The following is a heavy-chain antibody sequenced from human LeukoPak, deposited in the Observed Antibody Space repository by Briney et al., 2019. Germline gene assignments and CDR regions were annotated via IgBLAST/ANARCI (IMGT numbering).Heavy chain of an antibody. CDR1: GFTFNTFV. Sequence: GGSLRLSCAASGFTFNTFVMTWVRQAPGKGLEWVSYISSGSSSRYYADSVKGRFTISRDNAKNSLYLQINSLRAEDTAVYFCARLRYYAVDVWGQGTTVIVSS. CDR2: ISSGSSSR. J-gene: IGHJ6*02. CDR3: ARLRYYAVDV. V-gene: IGHV3-48*01.